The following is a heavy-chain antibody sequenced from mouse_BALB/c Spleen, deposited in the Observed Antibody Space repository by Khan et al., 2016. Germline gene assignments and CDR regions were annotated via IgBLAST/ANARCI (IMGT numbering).Heavy chain of an antibody. V-gene: IGHV1-7*01. J-gene: IGHJ4*01. CDR2: INPGSNYT. D-gene: IGHD2-10*02. CDR1: GYTFTRFW. Sequence: QVQLQQSGAELAKPGASVKMSCKASGYTFTRFWMHWVKQRPGQGLEWIGYINPGSNYTDYNQNFKDKATLTADKSSSTAYMLLSSLTSEDSAVDFCARWGYGNYLYQAMDYWGQGISVTVSS. CDR3: ARWGYGNYLYQAMDY.